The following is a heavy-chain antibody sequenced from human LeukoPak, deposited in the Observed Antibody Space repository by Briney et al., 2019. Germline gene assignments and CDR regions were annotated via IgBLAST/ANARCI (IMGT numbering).Heavy chain of an antibody. V-gene: IGHV1-18*03. CDR3: ARDLRPNYYDSKGDAFDI. D-gene: IGHD3-22*01. CDR1: GYTFTSYG. Sequence: ASVKVSCTASGYTFTSYGISWVRQAPGQGLGWVGWISVYYGNTNYAQKLQGRVTMTTDTSTSTTYMELRSLRSDDMAVYYCARDLRPNYYDSKGDAFDIWSQGTMVTVS. J-gene: IGHJ3*02. CDR2: ISVYYGNT.